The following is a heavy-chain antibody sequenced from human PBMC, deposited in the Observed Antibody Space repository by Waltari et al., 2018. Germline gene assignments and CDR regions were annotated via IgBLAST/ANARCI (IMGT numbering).Heavy chain of an antibody. Sequence: QVQLVQSGAEGKKPGSSVKVSCKASGGTSSSYAISWVRQTPGQGLEWMGGIIPIFGTANYAQKFQGRVTITADESTSTAYMELSSLRSEDTAVYYCARGESGYALTFFDYWGQGTLVTVSS. V-gene: IGHV1-69*01. CDR1: GGTSSSYA. CDR2: IIPIFGTA. D-gene: IGHD5-12*01. CDR3: ARGESGYALTFFDY. J-gene: IGHJ4*02.